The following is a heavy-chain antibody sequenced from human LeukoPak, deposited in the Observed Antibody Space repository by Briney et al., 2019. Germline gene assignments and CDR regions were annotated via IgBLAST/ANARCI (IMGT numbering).Heavy chain of an antibody. CDR3: ATFPYYFDSSGSYYFDF. V-gene: IGHV3-30*03. J-gene: IGHJ4*02. CDR1: GFTFSSYG. CDR2: MSYVGSNK. D-gene: IGHD3-22*01. Sequence: GGSLRLSCAASGFTFSSYGMHWVRQAPGKGLEWVAVMSYVGSNKYYADSVKGRFTISRDNSKNTLYLQMNSLRAEDTAVFYCATFPYYFDSSGSYYFDFWGQGTLVTVSS.